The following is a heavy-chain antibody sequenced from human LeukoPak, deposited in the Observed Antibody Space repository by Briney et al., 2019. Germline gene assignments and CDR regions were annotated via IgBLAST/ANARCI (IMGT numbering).Heavy chain of an antibody. CDR1: GFTLSSYA. Sequence: GGSLRLSCAASGFTLSSYAMHWVRQAPGKGLEWVAVISYDGSNKYYADSVKGRFTISRDNSKNTLYLQMNSLRAEDTAVYYCAKQDRIYYFDYWGQGTLVTVSS. J-gene: IGHJ4*02. CDR2: ISYDGSNK. V-gene: IGHV3-30*04. D-gene: IGHD1-14*01. CDR3: AKQDRIYYFDY.